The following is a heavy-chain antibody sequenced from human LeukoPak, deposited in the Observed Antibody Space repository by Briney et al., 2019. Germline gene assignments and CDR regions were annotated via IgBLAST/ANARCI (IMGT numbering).Heavy chain of an antibody. Sequence: SETLSLTCAVYGGSFSGYYWSWIRQPPGKGLEWIGEINHSGSTNYNPSLKSRVTISLDTSKNQLFLKLTSVTAADTAVYYCARYEAVAGYYFDYWGQGTLVTVSS. J-gene: IGHJ4*02. CDR3: ARYEAVAGYYFDY. CDR1: GGSFSGYY. D-gene: IGHD6-19*01. V-gene: IGHV4-34*01. CDR2: INHSGST.